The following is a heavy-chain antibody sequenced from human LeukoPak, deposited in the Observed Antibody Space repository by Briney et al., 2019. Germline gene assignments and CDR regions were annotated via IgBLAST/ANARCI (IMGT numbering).Heavy chain of an antibody. CDR3: ARPQGGGWYPLYYGMDV. CDR2: IIPILGIA. CDR1: GGTFSSYA. D-gene: IGHD6-19*01. V-gene: IGHV1-69*04. Sequence: ASVKVSCKASGGTFSSYAISWVRQAPGQGLEWMGRIIPILGIANYAQKFQGRVTITADKSTSTAYMELSSPRSEDTAVYYCARPQGGGWYPLYYGMDVWGQGTTVTVSS. J-gene: IGHJ6*02.